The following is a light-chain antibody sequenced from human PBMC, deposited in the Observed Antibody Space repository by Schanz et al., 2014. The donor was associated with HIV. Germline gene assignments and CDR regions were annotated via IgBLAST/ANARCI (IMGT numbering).Light chain of an antibody. CDR2: MAS. J-gene: IGKJ2*01. Sequence: DIQMTQSPSTLSASVGDRVTITCRASQSIDRWLAWYQQKAGRAPKLLIHMASYLETGVPSRFSGSGSGTEFTLTISSLQPDDFATYYCQQCVTYPYTFGQGTKLDIK. CDR3: QQCVTYPYT. CDR1: QSIDRW. V-gene: IGKV1-5*03.